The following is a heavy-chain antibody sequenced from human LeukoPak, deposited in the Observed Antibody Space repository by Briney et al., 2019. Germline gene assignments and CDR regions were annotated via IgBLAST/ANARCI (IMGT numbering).Heavy chain of an antibody. Sequence: ASVKVSCKASGYTFTSYYLHWVRQAPGQGLEWMGIINFSGGSTTYAQKFQGRVTMTRDTSTSTVYMELSSLRSEDTAVYYCARQPVYSGSHSYLDYWGQGTLVTVSS. CDR3: ARQPVYSGSHSYLDY. CDR1: GYTFTSYY. V-gene: IGHV1-46*01. D-gene: IGHD1-26*01. CDR2: INFSGGST. J-gene: IGHJ4*02.